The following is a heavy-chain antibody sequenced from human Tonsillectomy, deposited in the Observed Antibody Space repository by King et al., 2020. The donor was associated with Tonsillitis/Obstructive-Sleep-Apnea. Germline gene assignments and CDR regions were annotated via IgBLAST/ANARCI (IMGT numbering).Heavy chain of an antibody. CDR1: GFTFSTYE. CDR3: VRGETDCRSTNCYAGYFDY. V-gene: IGHV3-48*03. J-gene: IGHJ4*02. D-gene: IGHD2-2*01. CDR2: IGSSGNTI. Sequence: VQLVESGGGLVQPGGSLRLSCAASGFTFSTYEMNWVRQAPGKGLEWVSYIGSSGNTIYYAESVKGRFTISRDNAKNSLFLQMNSLRAGDTAVYFCVRGETDCRSTNCYAGYFDYWGQGTLVTVSS.